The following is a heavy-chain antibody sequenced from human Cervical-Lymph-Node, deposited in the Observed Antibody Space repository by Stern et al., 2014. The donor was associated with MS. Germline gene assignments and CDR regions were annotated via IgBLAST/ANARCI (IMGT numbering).Heavy chain of an antibody. CDR2: IGNDGTSK. CDR1: GFTFSAPG. V-gene: IGHV3-33*01. J-gene: IGHJ4*02. Sequence: VQLVESGGGVVQPGRSLRFSCEASGFTFSAPGMHWVRQAPGKGLGLVAFIGNDGTSKYYADSVKGRFTISKNNSKISLYLQLNSLRVEDTAVFYCARGFSYFDYWGRGTLVTVSS. CDR3: ARGFSYFDY. D-gene: IGHD3-10*01.